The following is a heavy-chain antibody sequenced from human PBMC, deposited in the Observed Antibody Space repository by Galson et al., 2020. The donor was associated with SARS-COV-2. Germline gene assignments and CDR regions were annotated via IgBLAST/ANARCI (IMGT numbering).Heavy chain of an antibody. J-gene: IGHJ4*02. CDR3: ARPNGGYCSGGTCYRGLFDY. CDR1: GGSSSAYY. V-gene: IGHV4-34*01. Sequence: SEPLSLTCAVDGGSSSAYYSRCIRQPPGNGLEWIGEIHNSGSTNYNPTLKSRVTISVDTSKNQFSLKLSSVTAADTAVYYCARPNGGYCSGGTCYRGLFDYWGQGTLVTVSS. D-gene: IGHD2-15*01. CDR2: IHNSGST.